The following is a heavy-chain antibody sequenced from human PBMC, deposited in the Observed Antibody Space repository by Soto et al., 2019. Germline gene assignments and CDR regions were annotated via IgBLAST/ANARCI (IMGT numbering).Heavy chain of an antibody. V-gene: IGHV3-74*01. CDR1: GFTFSDYW. J-gene: IGHJ4*02. D-gene: IGHD6-6*01. Sequence: PGGSLRLSCAASGFTFSDYWMNWVRQAPGKGLVWVPRINSSGSSTNYADSVKGRFTISRDNSKNTLYLQMNSLRAEDTAVYYCAKEDGSSSRSFDYWGQGTLVTVSS. CDR2: INSSGSST. CDR3: AKEDGSSSRSFDY.